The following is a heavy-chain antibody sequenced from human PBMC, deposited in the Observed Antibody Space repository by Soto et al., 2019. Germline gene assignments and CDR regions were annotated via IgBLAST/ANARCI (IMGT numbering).Heavy chain of an antibody. J-gene: IGHJ6*02. Sequence: QVQLVQSGAEVKKPGASVKVSCKASGYTFTGYYMHWVRQAPGQGLEWMGWINPNSGGTNYAQKFQGWVTMTRDTSISTAYMELSRLRSDDTAVYYCARDKGTYSSSWYPYYYGMDVWGQGTTVTVSS. D-gene: IGHD6-13*01. CDR2: INPNSGGT. CDR1: GYTFTGYY. V-gene: IGHV1-2*04. CDR3: ARDKGTYSSSWYPYYYGMDV.